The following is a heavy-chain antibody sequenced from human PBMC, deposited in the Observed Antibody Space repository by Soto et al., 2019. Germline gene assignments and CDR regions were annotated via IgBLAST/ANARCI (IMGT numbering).Heavy chain of an antibody. J-gene: IGHJ3*02. CDR3: ARHRSPGGITGRGYAFDI. V-gene: IGHV5-51*01. CDR1: GYSFTSYW. Sequence: GESLKISCKGSGYSFTSYWIGWVRQMPGKGLEWMGIIYPGDSDTRYSPSFQGQVTISVDKSISTAYLQWSSLKASDTAMYYCARHRSPGGITGRGYAFDIWGQGTMVTVSS. D-gene: IGHD1-20*01. CDR2: IYPGDSDT.